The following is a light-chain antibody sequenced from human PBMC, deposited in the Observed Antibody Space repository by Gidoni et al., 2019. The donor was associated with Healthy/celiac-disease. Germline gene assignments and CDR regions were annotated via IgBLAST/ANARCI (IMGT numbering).Light chain of an antibody. CDR1: QGISSY. CDR3: QQLNSYLT. Sequence: IQLTQSPSSLSASVGDRVTITCRASQGISSYLAWYQQKPGKAPKLLIYAASTLQSGVPSRFSGSGSGTDFTITISSLQPEDFATYYCQQLNSYLTFGPGTKVEIK. J-gene: IGKJ3*01. CDR2: AAS. V-gene: IGKV1-9*01.